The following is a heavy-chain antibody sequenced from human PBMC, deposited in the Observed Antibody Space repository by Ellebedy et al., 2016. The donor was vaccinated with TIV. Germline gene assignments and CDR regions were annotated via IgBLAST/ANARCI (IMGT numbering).Heavy chain of an antibody. Sequence: AASVKVSCKASGYTFTVYYMQWVRQAPRQGPEWMGWINPNSGATTYAQKFQGRVTMTRDTSITTAYMELSRLRSDDTAMYYCARSRHYYGSGSYYELTDYWGQGTLVTVSS. J-gene: IGHJ4*02. CDR3: ARSRHYYGSGSYYELTDY. D-gene: IGHD3-10*01. CDR1: GYTFTVYY. V-gene: IGHV1-2*02. CDR2: INPNSGAT.